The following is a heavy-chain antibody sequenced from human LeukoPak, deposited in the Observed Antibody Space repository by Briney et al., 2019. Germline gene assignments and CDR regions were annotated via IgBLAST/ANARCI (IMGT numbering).Heavy chain of an antibody. CDR2: IYTSGST. CDR3: ARVSLDPHIAARNRLDYYYYYMDV. D-gene: IGHD6-6*01. V-gene: IGHV4-61*02. Sequence: SQTLSLTCTVSGGSISSGSYYWSWIRQPAGKGLEWIGRIYTSGSTNYNPSLKSRVTISVDTSKNQFSLKLSSVTAADTAVYYCARVSLDPHIAARNRLDYYYYYMDVWGKGTTVTVSS. J-gene: IGHJ6*03. CDR1: GGSISSGSYY.